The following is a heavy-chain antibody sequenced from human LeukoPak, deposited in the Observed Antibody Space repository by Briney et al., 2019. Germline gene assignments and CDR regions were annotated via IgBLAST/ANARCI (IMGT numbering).Heavy chain of an antibody. J-gene: IGHJ4*02. CDR3: ATRAGISWLDY. Sequence: PGGSLRLSCAASGFSVSSSYMSWVRQAPGKGLEWVSIIYSGGSIYYADSVKGRFTISRDNFKNTLYLQMNSLRGDDTVLYYCATRAGISWLDYWGQGTLVTVSS. CDR1: GFSVSSSY. CDR2: IYSGGSI. V-gene: IGHV3-66*04.